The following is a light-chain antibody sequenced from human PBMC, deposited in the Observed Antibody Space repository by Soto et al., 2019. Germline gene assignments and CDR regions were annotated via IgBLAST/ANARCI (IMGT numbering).Light chain of an antibody. CDR3: CYGNVG. Sequence: QSVLTQPASVSGSPGQSITISCTGTSSDVGSYNLVSWYQQHPGKAPKLMIYEGSKRPSGVSNRFSGSKSGNTASLTISGLQAEDEADYYCCYGNVGFGGGTQLTVL. V-gene: IGLV2-23*01. CDR2: EGS. CDR1: SSDVGSYNL. J-gene: IGLJ2*01.